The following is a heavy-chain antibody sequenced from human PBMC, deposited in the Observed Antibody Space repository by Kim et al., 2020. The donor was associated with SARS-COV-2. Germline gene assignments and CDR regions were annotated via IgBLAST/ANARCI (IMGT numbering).Heavy chain of an antibody. D-gene: IGHD2-2*01. CDR2: IIPIFGTA. J-gene: IGHJ6*02. CDR1: GGTFSSYA. Sequence: SVKVSCKASGGTFSSYAISWVRQAPGQGLEWMGGIIPIFGTANYAQKFQGRVTITADESTSTAYMELSSLRSEDTAVYYCARDPFVHTGTPLVPAAMSYYYGMDVWGQGTTVTVSS. V-gene: IGHV1-69*13. CDR3: ARDPFVHTGTPLVPAAMSYYYGMDV.